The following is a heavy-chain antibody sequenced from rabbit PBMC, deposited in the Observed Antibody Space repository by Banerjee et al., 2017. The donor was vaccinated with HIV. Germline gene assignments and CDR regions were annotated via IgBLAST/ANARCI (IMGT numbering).Heavy chain of an antibody. J-gene: IGHJ4*01. CDR1: GFSFSSSYY. D-gene: IGHD3-3*01. Sequence: QSLEESGGDLVKPGASLTLTCTASGFSFSSSYYMCWVRQAPGKGLEWIGDIYPGKGTTYYANWVNGRFTISSDNAQNTVDLQLNRLTAADTATYFCGRDQGGWNAVNLWGQGTLVTVS. CDR3: GRDQGGWNAVNL. CDR2: IYPGKGTT. V-gene: IGHV1S40*01.